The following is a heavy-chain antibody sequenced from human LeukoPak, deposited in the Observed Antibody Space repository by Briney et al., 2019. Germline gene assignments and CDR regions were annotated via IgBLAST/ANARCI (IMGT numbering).Heavy chain of an antibody. D-gene: IGHD4-17*01. CDR3: ARDQGTTGYYYGMDV. CDR1: GGSISSGGYY. CDR2: IYYSGST. Sequence: PSETLSLTCTVSGGSISSGGYYWSWIRQHPGKGLEWIGYIYYSGSTHYTPSLNSRVTISVDTSKNPFSLKLSSVTAADTAVYYCARDQGTTGYYYGMDVWGQGTTVSVSS. J-gene: IGHJ6*02. V-gene: IGHV4-31*03.